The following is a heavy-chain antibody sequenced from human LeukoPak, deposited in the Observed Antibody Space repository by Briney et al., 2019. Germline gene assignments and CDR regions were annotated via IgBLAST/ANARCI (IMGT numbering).Heavy chain of an antibody. D-gene: IGHD6-13*01. Sequence: ASVKVSCKAPGYSFTGYYMHWVRQAPGQGLEWMGRINPNSGGTNYAQKFQGRVTMTRDTSISTAYMELSRLRSDDTAVYYCARGRSSWYDLDYWGQGTLVTVSS. CDR1: GYSFTGYY. CDR3: ARGRSSWYDLDY. CDR2: INPNSGGT. V-gene: IGHV1-2*06. J-gene: IGHJ4*02.